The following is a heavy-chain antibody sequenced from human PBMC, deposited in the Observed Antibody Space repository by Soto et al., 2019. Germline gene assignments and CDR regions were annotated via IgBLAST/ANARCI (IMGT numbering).Heavy chain of an antibody. D-gene: IGHD3-3*01. CDR2: IWYDGSNK. V-gene: IGHV3-33*01. Sequence: VAVIWYDGSNKYYADSVKGRFTISRDNSKNTLYLQMNSLRAEDTAVYYCAREGGADFWSGYYPFDYWGQGTLVTVSS. J-gene: IGHJ4*02. CDR3: AREGGADFWSGYYPFDY.